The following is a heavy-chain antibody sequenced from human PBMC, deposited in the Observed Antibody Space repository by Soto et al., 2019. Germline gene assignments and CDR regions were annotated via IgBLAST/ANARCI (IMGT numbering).Heavy chain of an antibody. J-gene: IGHJ4*02. D-gene: IGHD5-12*01. Sequence: GGSLRLSCAASGFTFSTYSMNWVRQAPGKGLEWVSSLSSSSTYIYYADSVKGRFTISRDNAKNSLYLQMNSLRAEDTAVYYCARPRHSDYGGASHFVWDYWGQGTLVTVSS. V-gene: IGHV3-21*06. CDR1: GFTFSTYS. CDR3: ARPRHSDYGGASHFVWDY. CDR2: LSSSSTYI.